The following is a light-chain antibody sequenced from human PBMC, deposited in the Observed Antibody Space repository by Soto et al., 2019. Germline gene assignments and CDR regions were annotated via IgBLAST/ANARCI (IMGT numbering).Light chain of an antibody. CDR1: QSVSSN. J-gene: IGKJ2*01. Sequence: EIVMTQSPATLSVSPGERATLSCRASQSVSSNLAWYQQKPGQAPRLLIYGASSRATGIPDRFSGSGSGTDFTLTISRLEPEDFAVYYCQQYNNWPPYTFGQGTKVDI. CDR3: QQYNNWPPYT. V-gene: IGKV3D-15*01. CDR2: GAS.